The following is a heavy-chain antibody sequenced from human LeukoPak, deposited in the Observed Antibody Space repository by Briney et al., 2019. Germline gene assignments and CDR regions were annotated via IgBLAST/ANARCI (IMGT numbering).Heavy chain of an antibody. V-gene: IGHV4-39*02. CDR1: GGSISSSSYY. D-gene: IGHD5-18*01. Sequence: SETLSLTCTVSGGSISSSSYYWGWIRQPPGKGLEWIGSIYYSGSTYYNPSLKSRVTISVDTSKNQFSLKLSSVTAADTAVYYCARDWAAGYGYVDPRFDYWGQGTLVTVSS. CDR3: ARDWAAGYGYVDPRFDY. J-gene: IGHJ4*02. CDR2: IYYSGST.